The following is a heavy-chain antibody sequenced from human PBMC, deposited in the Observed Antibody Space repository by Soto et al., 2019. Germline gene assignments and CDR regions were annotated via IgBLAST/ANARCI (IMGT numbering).Heavy chain of an antibody. CDR2: ISGSGGST. CDR3: AKDWEYSTIFRVEVHYGMDV. Sequence: GGSLRLSCAASGFTFSSYAMSGVRQAPGKGLEWVSAISGSGGSTYYADSVKGRFTISRDNSKNTLYLQMNSLRAEDTAVYYCAKDWEYSTIFRVEVHYGMDVWGQGTTVTV. D-gene: IGHD3-3*01. CDR1: GFTFSSYA. V-gene: IGHV3-23*01. J-gene: IGHJ6*02.